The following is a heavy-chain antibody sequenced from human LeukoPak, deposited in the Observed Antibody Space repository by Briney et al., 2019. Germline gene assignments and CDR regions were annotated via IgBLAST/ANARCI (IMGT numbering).Heavy chain of an antibody. Sequence: GGSLRLSCAASGFTFSSCSMNWVRQAPGKGLEWVSSISSSSSYIYYADSVKGRFTISRDNAKNSLYLQMNSLRAEDTAVYYCARAEQQLVFYEFDPWGQGTLVTVSS. V-gene: IGHV3-21*01. CDR3: ARAEQQLVFYEFDP. CDR1: GFTFSSCS. D-gene: IGHD6-13*01. CDR2: ISSSSSYI. J-gene: IGHJ5*02.